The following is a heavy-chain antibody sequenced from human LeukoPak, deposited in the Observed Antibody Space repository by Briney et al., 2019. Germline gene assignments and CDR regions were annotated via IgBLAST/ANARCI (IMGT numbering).Heavy chain of an antibody. V-gene: IGHV3-7*01. CDR1: GFTFSSYW. CDR2: IKQDGSEK. J-gene: IGHJ6*03. CDR3: ARVLYCSSTSCYANYYYYMDV. Sequence: AGGSLRLSCAAPGFTFSSYWMSWVRQAPGKGLEWVANIKQDGSEKYYVDSVKGRFTISRDNAKNSLYLQMNSLRAEDTAVYYCARVLYCSSTSCYANYYYYMDVWGKGTTVTASS. D-gene: IGHD2-2*01.